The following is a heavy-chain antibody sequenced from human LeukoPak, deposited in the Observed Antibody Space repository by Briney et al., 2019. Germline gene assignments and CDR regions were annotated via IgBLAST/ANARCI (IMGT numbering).Heavy chain of an antibody. D-gene: IGHD3-22*01. J-gene: IGHJ4*02. V-gene: IGHV3-30-3*01. CDR1: GFTFSSYA. CDR2: ISYDGSNK. CDR3: AREKLDTRGYVDY. Sequence: GGSLRLSCAASGFTFSSYAMHWVRQAPGKGLEWVAVISYDGSNKYYADSVKGRFTISRDNSKNTLYLQMNSLRAEDTAVYYCAREKLDTRGYVDYWGQGTLVTVSS.